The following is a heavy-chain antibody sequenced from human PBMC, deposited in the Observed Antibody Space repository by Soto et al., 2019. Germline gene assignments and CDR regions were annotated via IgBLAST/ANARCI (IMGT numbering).Heavy chain of an antibody. CDR2: IYNGGIP. CDR3: ARQQYDKSVYYFDY. V-gene: IGHV4-4*07. J-gene: IGHJ4*02. CDR1: GGSVSSQY. Sequence: PSETLSLTCTVSGGSVSSQYWSWIRQPAGKGLKWIGRIYNGGIPLIHPSLESRVALSLDTSKNQFSLTLSSVTAADTATYYCARQQYDKSVYYFDYWGRGTLVTVSS. D-gene: IGHD3-16*01.